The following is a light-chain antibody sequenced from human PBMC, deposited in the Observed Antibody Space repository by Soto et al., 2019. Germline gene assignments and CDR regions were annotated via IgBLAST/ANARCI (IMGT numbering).Light chain of an antibody. Sequence: EMVMTQSPATLSVSPGERATLSCRASQSVSSTLAWYQQKPGQAPRLLIYGASTRATAIPARFSGSGSGTDFTLTISSLQSEDFAVYYCQQYNNWPVTFGGGTKV. J-gene: IGKJ4*01. V-gene: IGKV3-15*01. CDR1: QSVSST. CDR3: QQYNNWPVT. CDR2: GAS.